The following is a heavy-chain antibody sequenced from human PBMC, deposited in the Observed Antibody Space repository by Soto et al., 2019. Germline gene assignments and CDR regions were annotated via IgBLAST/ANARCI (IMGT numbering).Heavy chain of an antibody. J-gene: IGHJ4*02. CDR3: ARERDTAMLFDY. V-gene: IGHV4-59*01. CDR1: GGSIRSYC. D-gene: IGHD5-18*01. CDR2: IYNSGST. Sequence: PSETLSLTCTVSGGSIRSYCWTWIRQPPGEGLEWIGYIYNSGSTNYNPSLKSRVTISVDTSKNQFSLKLSSVTAADTAVYYCARERDTAMLFDYWGQGTLVTVSS.